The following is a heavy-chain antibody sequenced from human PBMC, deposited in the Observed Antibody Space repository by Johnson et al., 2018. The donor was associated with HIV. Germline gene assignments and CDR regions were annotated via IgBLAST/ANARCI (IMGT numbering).Heavy chain of an antibody. CDR1: GFTVSSNY. J-gene: IGHJ3*02. Sequence: MLLVESGGGLVQPGGSLRLSCAASGFTVSSNYMSWVRQAPGKGLEWVSVIYSGGSTYYTDSVKGRFTISRDNSKNTEYLQMNSLRAEDTAGYYCARGGSGPPKAFDIWGQGTMVTVSS. V-gene: IGHV3-66*01. CDR2: IYSGGST. CDR3: ARGGSGPPKAFDI. D-gene: IGHD3-10*01.